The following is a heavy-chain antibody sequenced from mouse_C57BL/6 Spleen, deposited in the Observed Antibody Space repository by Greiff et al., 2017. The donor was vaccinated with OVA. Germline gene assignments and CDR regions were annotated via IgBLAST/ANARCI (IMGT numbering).Heavy chain of an antibody. D-gene: IGHD1-2*01. CDR2: IDPEDGET. V-gene: IGHV14-2*01. Sequence: EVQLQQSGAELVKPGASVKLSCTASGFTITDYYMHWVKQRTEQGLEWIGRIDPEDGETKYTPKFQGKATITADKSSNTAYLQLSSLISEDTAVYYGARWKTGTAYFDYWGQGTTLTVSS. CDR3: ARWKTGTAYFDY. J-gene: IGHJ2*01. CDR1: GFTITDYY.